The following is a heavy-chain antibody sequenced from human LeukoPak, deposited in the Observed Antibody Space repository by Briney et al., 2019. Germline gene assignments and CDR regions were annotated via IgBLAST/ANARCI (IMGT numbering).Heavy chain of an antibody. V-gene: IGHV3-74*01. CDR2: INSDGVGT. D-gene: IGHD6-13*01. CDR3: ARDGSSWSNWLDP. J-gene: IGHJ5*02. CDR1: GFTVSSYW. Sequence: PGGSLRLSCAASGFTVSSYWMHWVRQAPGKGLVWVSRINSDGVGTSYADSVKGRFTISRDNAKNTLYLQMNNLRAEDTAVYYCARDGSSWSNWLDPWGQGTLVTVSS.